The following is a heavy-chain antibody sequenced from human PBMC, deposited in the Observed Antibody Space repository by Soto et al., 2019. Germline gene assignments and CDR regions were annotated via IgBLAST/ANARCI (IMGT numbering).Heavy chain of an antibody. D-gene: IGHD2-15*01. V-gene: IGHV3-72*01. CDR2: SRNKANSYTT. Sequence: EVQLVESGGGLVQPGGSLRLSCAASGFTFSDYYMDWVRQAPGKGLEWVGRSRNKANSYTTEYAASVKGRFSISRDDSKNSLYLHMNGLKIEDTAVYYCARSQGGQYAFDIWGQGTMVTVSS. CDR3: ARSQGGQYAFDI. CDR1: GFTFSDYY. J-gene: IGHJ3*02.